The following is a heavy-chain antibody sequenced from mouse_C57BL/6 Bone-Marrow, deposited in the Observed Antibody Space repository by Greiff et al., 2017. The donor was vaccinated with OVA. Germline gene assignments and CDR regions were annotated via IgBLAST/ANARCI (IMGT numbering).Heavy chain of an antibody. Sequence: EVKLVESGGGLVKPGGSLKLSCAASGFTFSSYAMSWVRQTPEKRLEWVATISDGGSYTYYPDNVKGRFTISRDNAKNNLYLQMSHLKSEDTAMYYCARSLAYWGQGTTLTVSS. CDR3: ARSLAY. V-gene: IGHV5-4*03. CDR1: GFTFSSYA. CDR2: ISDGGSYT. J-gene: IGHJ2*01.